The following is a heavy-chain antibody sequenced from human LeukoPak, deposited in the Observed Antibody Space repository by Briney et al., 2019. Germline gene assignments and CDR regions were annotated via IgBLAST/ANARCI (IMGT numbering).Heavy chain of an antibody. V-gene: IGHV4-34*01. Sequence: PSETLSLTCAVYGGSFSGYYWSWIRQPPGKGLEWIGEINHSGSTNYNPSLKSRVTISVDTSKNQFSLKLSAVTAADTAVYYCARGPRGKTRYDYWAQGTLVTVSS. J-gene: IGHJ4*02. D-gene: IGHD3-10*01. CDR3: ARGPRGKTRYDY. CDR2: INHSGST. CDR1: GGSFSGYY.